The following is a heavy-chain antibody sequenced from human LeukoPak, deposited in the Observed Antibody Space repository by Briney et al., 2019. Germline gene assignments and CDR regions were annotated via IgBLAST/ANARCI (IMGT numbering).Heavy chain of an antibody. Sequence: GGSLRLSCADSGFTFSSYAMSWVRQAPGKGPEWVSAISGSGGSTYYADSVKGRFTISRDNSKNTLYLQMNSLRAEDTAVYYCAKSVGATPYNWFDPWGQGTLVTVSS. CDR1: GFTFSSYA. V-gene: IGHV3-23*01. CDR3: AKSVGATPYNWFDP. D-gene: IGHD1-26*01. J-gene: IGHJ5*02. CDR2: ISGSGGST.